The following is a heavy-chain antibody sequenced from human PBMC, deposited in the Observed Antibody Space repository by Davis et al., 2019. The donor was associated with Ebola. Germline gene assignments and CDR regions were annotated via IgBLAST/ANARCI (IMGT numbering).Heavy chain of an antibody. J-gene: IGHJ6*02. D-gene: IGHD4-17*01. V-gene: IGHV1-18*01. CDR1: NYTFTAYG. CDR3: VRDTYYGDYHVGDV. Sequence: ASVKVSCKASNYTFTAYGISWVRQAPGQGLEWVGWISPYSGNRNYAQNLQGRVTMTTDTSTSTAHMELRSLRSDDTAVYFCVRDTYYGDYHVGDVWGQGTTVTVSS. CDR2: ISPYSGNR.